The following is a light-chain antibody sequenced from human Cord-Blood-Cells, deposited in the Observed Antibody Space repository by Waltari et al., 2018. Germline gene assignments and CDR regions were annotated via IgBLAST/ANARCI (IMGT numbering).Light chain of an antibody. CDR1: QNGNSY. CDR3: QQRANWPIT. CDR2: DAF. V-gene: IGKV3-11*01. Sequence: EIVLTQSPATLSLSPGERPPLSCRARQNGNSYLIWYQQKPGQAPRLLIYDAFNRATGIPARFSGSGSGTDFTLTISSLEPEDFADYYCQQRANWPITFGQGTRLEIK. J-gene: IGKJ5*01.